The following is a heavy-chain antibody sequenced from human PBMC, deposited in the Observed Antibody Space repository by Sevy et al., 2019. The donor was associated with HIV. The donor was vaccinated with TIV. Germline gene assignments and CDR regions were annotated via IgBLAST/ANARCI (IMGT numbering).Heavy chain of an antibody. D-gene: IGHD3-22*01. CDR1: GYSFTSQW. V-gene: IGHV5-51*01. J-gene: IGHJ3*01. Sequence: GESLKISCKGSGYSFTSQWIGWVRQMPGKGLEWMGIIYPDESDIRYSPSFQGQVTISADKSISTAYLRWSSLKASETAMYYCARHRSSGYYDDAFDLWGQGTMVTVSS. CDR2: IYPDESDI. CDR3: ARHRSSGYYDDAFDL.